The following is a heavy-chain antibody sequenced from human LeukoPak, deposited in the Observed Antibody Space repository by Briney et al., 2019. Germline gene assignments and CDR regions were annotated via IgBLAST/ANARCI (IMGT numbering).Heavy chain of an antibody. D-gene: IGHD2-2*01. Sequence: GGSLRLSCAASGFTFSSYSMNWVRQAPGKGLEWVSYISSSSSTIYYADSVKGRFTISRDNAKNSLYLQMNSLRAEDTAVYYCAREPIYCSSTSCCGPYYYYGMDVWGQGTTVTVSS. V-gene: IGHV3-48*01. CDR2: ISSSSSTI. CDR1: GFTFSSYS. J-gene: IGHJ6*02. CDR3: AREPIYCSSTSCCGPYYYYGMDV.